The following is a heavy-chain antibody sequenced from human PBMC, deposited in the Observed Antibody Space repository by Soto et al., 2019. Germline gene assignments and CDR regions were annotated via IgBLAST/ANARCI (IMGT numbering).Heavy chain of an antibody. CDR3: ARGGTYYDFWGGDD. Sequence: PSETLSLTCALDGGSSSGHHCSWIRQPPGKGLEWIGEINHSGSTNYNPSLKSRVTISIDTSKNQLSLKLSSVTAADTAVYYCARGGTYYDFWGGDDWGQG. D-gene: IGHD3-3*01. V-gene: IGHV4-34*01. J-gene: IGHJ4*02. CDR1: GGSSSGHH. CDR2: INHSGST.